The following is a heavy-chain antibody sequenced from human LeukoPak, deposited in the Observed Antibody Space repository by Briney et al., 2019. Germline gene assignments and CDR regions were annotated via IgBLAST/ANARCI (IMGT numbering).Heavy chain of an antibody. D-gene: IGHD3-22*01. CDR3: ARGYYDTSGYSNFDS. CDR2: ISSSSNTI. V-gene: IGHV3-48*04. CDR1: GFTYSSYT. Sequence: GGSLRLSCAASGFTYSSYTMNWVRQAPGNELEWISCISSSSNTIYYADSLKGRFTISRDNAKNSLYLQMNSLRAEDMAVYYCARGYYDTSGYSNFDSWGQGTLVTVSS. J-gene: IGHJ4*02.